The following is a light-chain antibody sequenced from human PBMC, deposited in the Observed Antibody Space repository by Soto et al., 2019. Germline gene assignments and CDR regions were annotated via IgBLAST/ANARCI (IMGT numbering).Light chain of an antibody. CDR3: SSYTSSSTLVV. CDR1: SSDVGGYNY. CDR2: DVS. V-gene: IGLV2-14*01. J-gene: IGLJ2*01. Sequence: QSALTQPDSVSGSPGQSITLSCTGTSSDVGGYNYVSWYHQHPGKAPKLMIYDVSNRPSGVSNRFSGSKSGNTASLTISGLQAEDEADYYCSSYTSSSTLVVFGGGTQLTVL.